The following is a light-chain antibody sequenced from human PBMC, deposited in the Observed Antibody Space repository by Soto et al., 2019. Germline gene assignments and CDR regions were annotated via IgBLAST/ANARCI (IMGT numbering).Light chain of an antibody. Sequence: QSALTQPASVSGSPGQSITISCTGTSSDVGYYNYVSWYQQYPGKAPKLLIYEVSNRPSGVSDRFSGSKSGNTASLTISVLPAEDEADYYCCSYTSSNTRVFGGGTKLTVL. CDR1: SSDVGYYNY. J-gene: IGLJ2*01. V-gene: IGLV2-14*01. CDR2: EVS. CDR3: CSYTSSNTRV.